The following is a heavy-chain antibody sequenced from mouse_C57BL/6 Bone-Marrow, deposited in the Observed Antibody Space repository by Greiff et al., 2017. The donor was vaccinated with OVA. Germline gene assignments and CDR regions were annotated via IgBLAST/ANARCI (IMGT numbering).Heavy chain of an antibody. V-gene: IGHV1-55*01. CDR2: IYPGSGST. Sequence: LQESGAELVKPGASVKMSCKASGYTFTSYWITWVKQRPGQGLEWIGDIYPGSGSTNYNEKFKSKATLTVDTSSSTAYMQLSSLTSEDSAVYYCASNLYYFDYWGQGTTLTVSS. J-gene: IGHJ2*01. CDR3: ASNLYYFDY. CDR1: GYTFTSYW.